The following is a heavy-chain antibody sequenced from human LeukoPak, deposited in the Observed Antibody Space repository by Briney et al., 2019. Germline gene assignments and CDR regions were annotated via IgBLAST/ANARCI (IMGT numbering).Heavy chain of an antibody. CDR2: IWYDGSNK. Sequence: GGSLRLSCAASGFTFSSYAMNWVRQAPGKGLEWVAVIWYDGSNKYYADSVKGRFTISRDNSKNTLYLQMNSLRAEDTAVYYCARGGDYGDPQGAFDIWGQGTMVTVSS. CDR1: GFTFSSYA. J-gene: IGHJ3*02. D-gene: IGHD4-17*01. V-gene: IGHV3-33*08. CDR3: ARGGDYGDPQGAFDI.